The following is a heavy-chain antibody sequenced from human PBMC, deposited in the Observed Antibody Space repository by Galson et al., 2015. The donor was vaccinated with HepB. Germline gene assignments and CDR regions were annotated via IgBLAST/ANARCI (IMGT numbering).Heavy chain of an antibody. J-gene: IGHJ4*02. CDR1: GFTFSSYA. CDR2: ISYDGSNK. Sequence: SLRLSCAASGFTFSSYAMHWVRQAPGKGLEWVAVISYDGSNKYYADSVKGRFTISRDNSKNTLYLQMNSLRAEDTAVYYCARCRPVRGVDYWGQGTLVTVSS. CDR3: ARCRPVRGVDY. D-gene: IGHD3-10*01. V-gene: IGHV3-30*04.